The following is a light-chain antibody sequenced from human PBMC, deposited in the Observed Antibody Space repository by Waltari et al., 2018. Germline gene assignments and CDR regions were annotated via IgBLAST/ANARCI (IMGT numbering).Light chain of an antibody. CDR2: GVS. J-gene: IGKJ3*01. CDR3: QHYDSRPFT. Sequence: EIVLTQSPGTLSLSPGERATLSCRASQTFRSNYLAWYRQKPGQAPRLLIYGVSTRASGIPDRFSGSGSGTDFTLTISRLEPEDFAVYYCQHYDSRPFTFGPGTNVDLK. CDR1: QTFRSNY. V-gene: IGKV3-20*01.